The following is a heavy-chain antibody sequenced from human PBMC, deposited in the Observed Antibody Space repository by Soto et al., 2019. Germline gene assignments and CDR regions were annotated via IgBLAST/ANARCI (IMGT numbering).Heavy chain of an antibody. Sequence: PGGSLRLSCAASGFTFSSYSMNWVRQAPGKGLEWVSSISSSSSYIYYADSVKGRFTISRDNAKNSLYLQMNSLRAEDTAVYYCARSTGTLGHFDYWGQGTLVTVSS. D-gene: IGHD1-1*01. J-gene: IGHJ4*02. CDR3: ARSTGTLGHFDY. CDR1: GFTFSSYS. CDR2: ISSSSSYI. V-gene: IGHV3-21*01.